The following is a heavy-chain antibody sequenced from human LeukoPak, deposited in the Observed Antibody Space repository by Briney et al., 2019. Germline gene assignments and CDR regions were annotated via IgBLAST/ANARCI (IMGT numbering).Heavy chain of an antibody. CDR1: GFTFSSYG. V-gene: IGHV3-30*03. CDR2: ISYDGSNK. D-gene: IGHD1-26*01. CDR3: ATDRNSGKYYDY. J-gene: IGHJ4*02. Sequence: GGSLRLSCAASGFTFSSYGMHWVRQAPGKGLEWVAVISYDGSNKYYADSVKGRFTISRDNSKNTLYLQMDSLRAEDTAVYYCATDRNSGKYYDYWGQGTLVTVSS.